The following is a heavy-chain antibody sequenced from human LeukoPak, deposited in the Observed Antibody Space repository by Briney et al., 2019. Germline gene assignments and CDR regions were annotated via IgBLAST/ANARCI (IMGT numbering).Heavy chain of an antibody. CDR2: IYYSGST. J-gene: IGHJ6*02. V-gene: IGHV4-59*01. CDR3: ARDPPASGSYGMDV. Sequence: SETLSLTCTVSGGSISSYYWSWIRQPPGKGLEWVGYIYYSGSTNYNPSLKSRVTISVDTSKNQFSLKLSSVTAADTAVYYCARDPPASGSYGMDVWGQGTTVTVSS. D-gene: IGHD1-26*01. CDR1: GGSISSYY.